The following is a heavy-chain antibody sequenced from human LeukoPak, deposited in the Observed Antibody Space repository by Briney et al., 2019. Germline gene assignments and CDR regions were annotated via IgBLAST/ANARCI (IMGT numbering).Heavy chain of an antibody. Sequence: GGSLRLSCAASGFTVSTNYMSWVRQAPGKGLEWVSVIYSGGATHYTDSVKGRFTISRDNSKNTLYLQMNALRAEDTAVYYCARVHSSGYPDPFDYWGQGTLVTVSS. CDR3: ARVHSSGYPDPFDY. CDR1: GFTVSTNY. D-gene: IGHD6-25*01. CDR2: IYSGGAT. J-gene: IGHJ4*02. V-gene: IGHV3-53*01.